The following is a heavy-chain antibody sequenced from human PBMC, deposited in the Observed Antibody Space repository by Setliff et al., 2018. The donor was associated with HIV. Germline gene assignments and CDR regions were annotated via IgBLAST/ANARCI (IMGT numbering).Heavy chain of an antibody. D-gene: IGHD3-10*01. CDR2: ISPSGGTI. V-gene: IGHV1-46*01. CDR1: GYTFTNYY. Sequence: ASVKVSCKASGYTFTNYYIHWVRQAPGQGLEWMGIISPSGGTISYAQKFQGRVTMTRDTSTNTVYMELSSLRSEDTAVYYCARAALPGITPLRHFDYWGQGTLVTVSS. J-gene: IGHJ4*02. CDR3: ARAALPGITPLRHFDY.